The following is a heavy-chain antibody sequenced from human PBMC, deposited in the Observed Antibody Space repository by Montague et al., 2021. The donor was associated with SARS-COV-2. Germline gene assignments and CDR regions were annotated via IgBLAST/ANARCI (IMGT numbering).Heavy chain of an antibody. J-gene: IGHJ4*02. CDR3: ARVGNYRGVY. CDR1: SDSVSSDKYY. V-gene: IGHV4-61*01. D-gene: IGHD3-16*02. Sequence: SETQSLTCTVSSDSVSSDKYYWTWIRQPPGKGLEWIGYIFYTGSTNYNPSLKSRVTISVGTSNNQFSLKLKSMSAADTAVYYCARVGNYRGVYWGQGILVTVSS. CDR2: IFYTGST.